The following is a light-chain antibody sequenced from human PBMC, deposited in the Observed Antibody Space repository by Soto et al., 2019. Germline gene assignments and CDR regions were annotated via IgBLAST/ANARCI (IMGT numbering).Light chain of an antibody. Sequence: DIQMTQSPSSLSASVEDRVIITCRASQSISNHLNWYQQKPGKAPKLLIFAASSLQSGVPSRFSGSRSGPDFTLTISSLQSDDFATYYCQQYNTYSGTFGQGTKVDIK. V-gene: IGKV1-39*01. J-gene: IGKJ1*01. CDR2: AAS. CDR3: QQYNTYSGT. CDR1: QSISNH.